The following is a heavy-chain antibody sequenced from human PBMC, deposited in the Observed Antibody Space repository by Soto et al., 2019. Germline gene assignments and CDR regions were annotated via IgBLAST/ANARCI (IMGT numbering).Heavy chain of an antibody. CDR3: ARLRGYSGYDYDYYYYGMDV. Sequence: SETLSLTCTDSGGSISSYYWSWIRQPPGKGLGWIGYIYYSGSTNYNPSLKSRVTISVGTSKNQFSLKLSSVTAADTAVYYCARLRGYSGYDYDYYYYGMDVWGQRTTVTVSS. CDR2: IYYSGST. D-gene: IGHD5-12*01. CDR1: GGSISSYY. V-gene: IGHV4-59*01. J-gene: IGHJ6*02.